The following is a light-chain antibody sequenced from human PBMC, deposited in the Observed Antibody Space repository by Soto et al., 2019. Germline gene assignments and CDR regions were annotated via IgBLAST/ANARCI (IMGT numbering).Light chain of an antibody. CDR1: QSISSW. Sequence: DIQMTQSPSTLSASVGDRVTITCRASQSISSWLAWYQQKPGKAPKLLIYDASSLESGVPSRFSGSGSGTEFTLTISSLQPDDFATYYCQQYNSYSTXGQGTKVDIK. CDR2: DAS. V-gene: IGKV1-5*01. J-gene: IGKJ1*01. CDR3: QQYNSYST.